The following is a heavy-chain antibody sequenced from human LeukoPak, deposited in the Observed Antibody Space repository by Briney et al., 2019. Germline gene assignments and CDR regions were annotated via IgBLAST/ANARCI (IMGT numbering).Heavy chain of an antibody. Sequence: PGGSLRLSCAASGFTFSSYSMNWVRQAPGKGLEWVSSISSSSSYIYYADSVKGRFTIPRDNAKNSLYLQMNSLRAEDTAVYYCARGSTAMVHSFFDYWGQGTLVTVSS. D-gene: IGHD5-18*01. J-gene: IGHJ4*02. CDR1: GFTFSSYS. CDR2: ISSSSSYI. V-gene: IGHV3-21*01. CDR3: ARGSTAMVHSFFDY.